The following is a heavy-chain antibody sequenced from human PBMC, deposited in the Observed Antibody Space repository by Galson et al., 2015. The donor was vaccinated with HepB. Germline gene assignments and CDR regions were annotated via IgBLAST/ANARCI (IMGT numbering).Heavy chain of an antibody. CDR1: GYTFTTYD. CDR2: INPNGGT. J-gene: IGHJ4*02. V-gene: IGHV1-46*03. D-gene: IGHD2-8*02. CDR3: ARDGGTGVLDY. Sequence: SVKVSCKASGYTFTTYDVHWVRQAPGQGLEWMGIINPNGGTGYEQNFQGRVTMTRDTSTSTFYMEVSGLRSEDTAVYYCARDGGTGVLDYWGQGTRVTVSS.